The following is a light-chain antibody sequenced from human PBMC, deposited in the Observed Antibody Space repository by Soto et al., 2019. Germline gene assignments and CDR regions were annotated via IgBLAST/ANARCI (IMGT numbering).Light chain of an antibody. CDR3: QQYGESHVFT. Sequence: EILLTQSPGTLSLSPGERSTLPCRASQSVSSSYLAWYQQKPGQAPRLLIDATSNRATGLPDRFSGSGSGADFTLTIGRLEPDDFAVYYSQQYGESHVFTCGPGVKVDIK. CDR1: QSVSSSY. J-gene: IGKJ3*01. V-gene: IGKV3-20*01. CDR2: ATS.